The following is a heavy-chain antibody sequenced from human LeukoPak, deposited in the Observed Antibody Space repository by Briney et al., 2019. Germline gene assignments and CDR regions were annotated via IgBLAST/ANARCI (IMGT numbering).Heavy chain of an antibody. V-gene: IGHV3-21*06. Sequence: GRSLRLSCAASGFTFSSDTMNWGRQAPGKGLEWVSSISGSSSWLYYADSVKGRFTISRDNAKNSLYLQLNSLTAEDTALYYCARGYSISWYWETWFDTWCQSTLVTVSS. CDR1: GFTFSSDT. D-gene: IGHD6-13*01. J-gene: IGHJ5*02. CDR3: ARGYSISWYWETWFDT. CDR2: ISGSSSWL.